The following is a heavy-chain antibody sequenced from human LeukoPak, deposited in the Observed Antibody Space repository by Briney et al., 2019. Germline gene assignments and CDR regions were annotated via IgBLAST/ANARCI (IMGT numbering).Heavy chain of an antibody. D-gene: IGHD5-24*01. CDR1: GYSFPNYW. CDR2: IYPDDSDT. V-gene: IGHV5-51*01. J-gene: IGHJ4*02. CDR3: ARHSATRGSGYNGVGY. Sequence: GESLKISCQGSGYSFPNYWIGWVRQMPGKGLEWMGIIYPDDSDTRYSPSLQGQVTISVDKSISTAYLQWSSLKASDTAMYYCARHSATRGSGYNGVGYWGQGTLVTVSS.